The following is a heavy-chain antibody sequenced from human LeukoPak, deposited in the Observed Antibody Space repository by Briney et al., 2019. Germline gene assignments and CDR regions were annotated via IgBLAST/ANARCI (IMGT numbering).Heavy chain of an antibody. D-gene: IGHD2-15*01. CDR2: VYYSGGT. CDR3: ARHRGGSSPSVFDS. V-gene: IGHV4-39*01. CDR1: GGSVSSSSYY. J-gene: IGHJ4*02. Sequence: SETLSLTCTVSGGSVSSSSYYWGWIRQPPGKGLEWIGSVYYSGGTYYNPSLKSRVTISVDTSKNQFSLKMSSVTAADTTLFYCARHRGGSSPSVFDSWGQGTLVTVSS.